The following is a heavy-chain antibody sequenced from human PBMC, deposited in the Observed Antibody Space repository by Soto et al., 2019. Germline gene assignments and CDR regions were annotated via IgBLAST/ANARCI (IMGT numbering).Heavy chain of an antibody. D-gene: IGHD2-15*01. J-gene: IGHJ4*02. V-gene: IGHV3-53*01. CDR1: GFTVSSNY. CDR3: ARDSWVGFDY. Sequence: EVQLVESGGGLIQPGGSLRLSCAVSGFTVSSNYMSSVRQAPGKGLEWVSVIYSGGTTYYADSVKGRFTISRDNSENTLYLQMNSLRAEDTAVYYCARDSWVGFDYWGQGTLVTVSS. CDR2: IYSGGTT.